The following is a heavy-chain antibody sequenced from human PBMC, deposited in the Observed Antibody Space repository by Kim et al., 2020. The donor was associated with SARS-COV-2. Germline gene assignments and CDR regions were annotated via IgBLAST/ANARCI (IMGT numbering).Heavy chain of an antibody. D-gene: IGHD3-16*01. J-gene: IGHJ4*02. CDR3: ARRSRGDGSPGY. V-gene: IGHV4-39*01. Sequence: NPSLQSRVTISVDTSKKQFSLKLTSVTAADTAVYYCARRSRGDGSPGYWGQGTLVTVSS.